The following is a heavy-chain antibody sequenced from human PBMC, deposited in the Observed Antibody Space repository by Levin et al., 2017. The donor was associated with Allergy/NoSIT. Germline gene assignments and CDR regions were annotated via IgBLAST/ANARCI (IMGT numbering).Heavy chain of an antibody. D-gene: IGHD1-7*01. CDR1: GGTFSSNS. Sequence: SVKVSCKPSGGTFSSNSISWVRQAPGQGPEWMGRIIPIIGITTYAQKFQGRVTITAYKSTSTAYMELSSLRFEDTAVYYCARGLGTVDWYFDLWGRGTLVTVSS. CDR2: IIPIIGIT. CDR3: ARGLGTVDWYFDL. J-gene: IGHJ2*01. V-gene: IGHV1-69*04.